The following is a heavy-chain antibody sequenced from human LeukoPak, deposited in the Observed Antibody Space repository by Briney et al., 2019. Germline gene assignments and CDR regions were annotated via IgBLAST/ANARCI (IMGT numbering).Heavy chain of an antibody. D-gene: IGHD6-25*01. V-gene: IGHV6-1*01. CDR1: GDSVSSNSVA. J-gene: IGHJ4*02. CDR3: ARGRSVSGYYFDF. Sequence: SQTLSLTCAISGDSVSSNSVAWNWIRQSPSRGLEWLGRTYYRSKWYNDYAVSVKSRITINPDTSKNQFSLQLNSVTPKDTAVYYCARGRSVSGYYFDFWGQGTLVTVSS. CDR2: TYYRSKWYN.